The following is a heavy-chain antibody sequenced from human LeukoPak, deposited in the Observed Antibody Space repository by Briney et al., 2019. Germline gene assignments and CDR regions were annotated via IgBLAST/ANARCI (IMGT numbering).Heavy chain of an antibody. J-gene: IGHJ3*02. CDR3: ARRRTDYYDSSGAFDM. D-gene: IGHD3-22*01. Sequence: SETLSLTCTVSGGSIRSSSYDWGWIRQPPGKGLEWIGSIYSSGSTYYNPSLKSRVTISVVTSKRQFSLKLSSVTAADTAVYYCARRRTDYYDSSGAFDMWGQGTMVTVSS. CDR1: GGSIRSSSYD. V-gene: IGHV4-39*01. CDR2: IYSSGST.